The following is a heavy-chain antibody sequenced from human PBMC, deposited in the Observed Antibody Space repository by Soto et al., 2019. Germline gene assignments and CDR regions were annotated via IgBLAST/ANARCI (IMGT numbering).Heavy chain of an antibody. CDR2: IYYSGKT. Sequence: PSETLSLTCSVSGGSISNSRDYWGWIRQPPGKGLEWIATIYYSGKTYYNPSLKSRVTISVDTSKNQFSLKLSSVTAADTAIYYCATRFYSSGVLFDYWGPGTPVTVSS. CDR1: GGSISNSRDY. V-gene: IGHV4-39*01. CDR3: ATRFYSSGVLFDY. J-gene: IGHJ4*02. D-gene: IGHD3-10*01.